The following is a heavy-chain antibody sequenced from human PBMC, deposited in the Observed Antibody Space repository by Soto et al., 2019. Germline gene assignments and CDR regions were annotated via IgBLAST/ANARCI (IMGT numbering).Heavy chain of an antibody. D-gene: IGHD1-26*01. CDR1: GFTFSSYA. J-gene: IGHJ6*02. Sequence: QVQLVESGGGVVQPGRSLRLSCAASGFTFSSYAMHWVRQAPGKGLEWVAVISYDGSNKYYADSVKGRFTISRDNSKNTLYLQMNSLRAEDTAVYYCARGEGATIYYYYGMDVWGQGTTVTGSS. CDR3: ARGEGATIYYYYGMDV. CDR2: ISYDGSNK. V-gene: IGHV3-30-3*01.